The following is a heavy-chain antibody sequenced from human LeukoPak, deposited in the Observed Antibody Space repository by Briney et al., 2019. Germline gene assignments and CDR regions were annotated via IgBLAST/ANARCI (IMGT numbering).Heavy chain of an antibody. CDR3: ARANFLYCSSSTCLFDY. CDR1: GYTFTDYY. J-gene: IGHJ4*02. Sequence: ASVKVSCKASGYTFTDYYMHWVRQAPGQGIEWMGWINPNDGDTNYSQKFQGRVTMTRDTSISTAHMEVSRLRSDDTAVYYCARANFLYCSSSTCLFDYWGQGTLVTVSS. V-gene: IGHV1-2*02. CDR2: INPNDGDT. D-gene: IGHD2-2*01.